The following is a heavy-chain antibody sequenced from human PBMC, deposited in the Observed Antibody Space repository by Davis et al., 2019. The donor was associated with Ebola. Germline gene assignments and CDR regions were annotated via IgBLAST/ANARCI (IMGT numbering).Heavy chain of an antibody. D-gene: IGHD3-3*01. J-gene: IGHJ3*02. CDR2: INDNGGTT. CDR1: GFTFNNYA. CDR3: VKDRRWSYAFDI. Sequence: GESLKISCSASGFTFNNYAMHWVRQAPGRGLDFVYGINDNGGTTHYADSVKGRFTISRDDSRSTVYLQMSSLTVEDTALYYCVKDRRWSYAFDIWGQGTMVTVSS. V-gene: IGHV3-64D*06.